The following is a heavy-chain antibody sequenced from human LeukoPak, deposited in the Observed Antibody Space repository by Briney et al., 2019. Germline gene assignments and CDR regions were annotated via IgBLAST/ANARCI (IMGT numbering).Heavy chain of an antibody. Sequence: SQTLSLTCAISGDSVSSNDAAWNWIRQSPSRGLEWLGRTYYRSKWYSVYAVSVKGRITINPDTSKNQFSLHLNSVTPEDTAVYYCSREVAYCGDDCYSAEFDYWGQGILVTVSS. D-gene: IGHD2-21*02. CDR1: GDSVSSNDAA. V-gene: IGHV6-1*01. CDR2: TYYRSKWYS. CDR3: SREVAYCGDDCYSAEFDY. J-gene: IGHJ4*02.